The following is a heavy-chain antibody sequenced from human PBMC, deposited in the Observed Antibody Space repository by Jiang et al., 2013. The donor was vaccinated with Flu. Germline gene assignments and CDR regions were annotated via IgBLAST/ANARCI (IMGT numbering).Heavy chain of an antibody. CDR2: IYPGDSDT. CDR1: GYSFTTYW. CDR3: ARSRDYGSGGYYAPFDY. V-gene: IGHV5-51*01. J-gene: IGHJ4*02. Sequence: GAEVKKPGESLKISCKGSGYSFTTYWIGWVRQMPGKGLEWMGSIYPGDSDTRFSPSFQGQVTMSADKSITTAYLQWSSLKASDTAIYYCARSRDYGSGGYYAPFDYWGQGTLVTVSS. D-gene: IGHD3-10*01.